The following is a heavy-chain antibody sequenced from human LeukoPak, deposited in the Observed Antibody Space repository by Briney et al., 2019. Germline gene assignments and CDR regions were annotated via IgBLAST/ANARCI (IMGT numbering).Heavy chain of an antibody. J-gene: IGHJ3*02. Sequence: PSETLSLTCTVSDGSISSATYYWGWIRQSPNKGLDWIGSFFYTGSTYYSPSLKSRVTISVDTSKNQFSLKLSSVTAADTAVYYCAKGSSSWYEGPDAFDIWGQGTMVTVSS. CDR2: FFYTGST. V-gene: IGHV4-39*07. CDR3: AKGSSSWYEGPDAFDI. D-gene: IGHD6-13*01. CDR1: DGSISSATYY.